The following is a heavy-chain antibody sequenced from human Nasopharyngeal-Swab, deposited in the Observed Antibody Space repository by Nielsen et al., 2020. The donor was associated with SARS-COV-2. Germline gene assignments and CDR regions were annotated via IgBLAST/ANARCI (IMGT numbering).Heavy chain of an antibody. D-gene: IGHD2-15*01. Sequence: SETLSLTCAVYGGSFSGYYWSWIRQPPGKGLEWIGEINHSGSTNYNPSLKSRVTISVDTSKNQFSLKLSSVTAADTAVYYCARGRALHRDIVVVVAAKSPFDYWGQGTLVTVSS. CDR1: GGSFSGYY. J-gene: IGHJ4*02. CDR2: INHSGST. CDR3: ARGRALHRDIVVVVAAKSPFDY. V-gene: IGHV4-34*01.